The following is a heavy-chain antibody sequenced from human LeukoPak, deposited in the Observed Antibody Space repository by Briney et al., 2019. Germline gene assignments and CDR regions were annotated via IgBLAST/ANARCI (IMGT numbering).Heavy chain of an antibody. V-gene: IGHV3-23*01. D-gene: IGHD2-2*01. Sequence: PGASLRLSCAASGFTFSSYAMSWVRQAPGKGLEWVSAISGSGGSTYYADSVKGRFTISRDNSKNPLYLQMNSLRAEDTAVYYCAKGHCSSTSCYLSWFDPWGQGTLVTVSS. CDR1: GFTFSSYA. CDR2: ISGSGGST. J-gene: IGHJ5*02. CDR3: AKGHCSSTSCYLSWFDP.